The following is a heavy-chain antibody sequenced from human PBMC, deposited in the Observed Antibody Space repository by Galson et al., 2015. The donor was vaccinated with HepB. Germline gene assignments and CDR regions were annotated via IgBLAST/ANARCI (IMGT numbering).Heavy chain of an antibody. D-gene: IGHD6-19*01. J-gene: IGHJ3*02. V-gene: IGHV4-59*01. CDR3: ARGRQWLVPSGAFDI. CDR1: GGSISSYY. Sequence: LSLTCTVSGGSISSYYWSWIRQPPGKGLEWIGYIYYSGSTNYNPSLKSRVTISVDTSKNQFSLKLSSVTAADTAVYYCARGRQWLVPSGAFDIWGQGTMVTVSS. CDR2: IYYSGST.